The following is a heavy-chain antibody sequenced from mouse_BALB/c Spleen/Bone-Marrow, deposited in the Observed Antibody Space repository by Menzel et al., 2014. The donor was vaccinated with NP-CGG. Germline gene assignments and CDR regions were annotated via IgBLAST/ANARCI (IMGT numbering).Heavy chain of an antibody. J-gene: IGHJ2*01. CDR1: GYTFTSYW. Sequence: DLVKPGASVKLSCKASGYTFTSYWINWIKQRPGQGLEWIGRIAPGSVSTYYNEMFKGKATRTVDTSSSTAYIQLSSLSSEDSAVYFCARGDNSDYWDQSTTLTVSS. CDR3: ARGDNSDY. CDR2: IAPGSVST. V-gene: IGHV1S41*01.